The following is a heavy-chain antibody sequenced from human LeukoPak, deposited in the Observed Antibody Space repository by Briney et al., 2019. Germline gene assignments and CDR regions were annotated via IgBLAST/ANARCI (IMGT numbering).Heavy chain of an antibody. V-gene: IGHV3-48*01. CDR3: ARESYEMATATRTYYFDY. D-gene: IGHD5-24*01. Sequence: GGSLRLSCAASGFTFNSYSMNWVRQAPGKGLEWVSFISSSSSTIYYADSVKGRFTISRDNAKSSLYLQMNSLRAEDTAVYFCARESYEMATATRTYYFDYWGQGTLVTVSS. CDR2: ISSSSSTI. CDR1: GFTFNSYS. J-gene: IGHJ4*02.